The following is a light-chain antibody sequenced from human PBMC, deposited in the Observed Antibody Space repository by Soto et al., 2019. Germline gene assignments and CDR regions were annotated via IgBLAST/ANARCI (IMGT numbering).Light chain of an antibody. Sequence: QSALTQPASVSGSPGQSITISCTGTSSDVGGYNYVSWYQQHPGKAPKVMIFDVSRRPSGVYNRFSGSKSGNTASMTISGLQVEDDADYYCSSYTSSSPRVVFGGGTKVTVL. CDR3: SSYTSSSPRVV. J-gene: IGLJ2*01. V-gene: IGLV2-14*03. CDR2: DVS. CDR1: SSDVGGYNY.